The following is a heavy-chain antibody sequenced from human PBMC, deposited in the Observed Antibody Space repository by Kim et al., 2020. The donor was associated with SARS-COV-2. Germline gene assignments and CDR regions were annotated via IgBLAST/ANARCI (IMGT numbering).Heavy chain of an antibody. V-gene: IGHV3-21*01. CDR1: GFTFSSYS. CDR3: ARAPLYCSGGSCYDY. J-gene: IGHJ4*02. Sequence: GGSLRLSCAASGFTFSSYSMNWVRQAPGKGLEWVSSISSSSSYIYYADSVKGRFTISRDNAKNSLYLQMNSLRAEDTAVYYCARAPLYCSGGSCYDYWGQGTLVTVSS. D-gene: IGHD2-15*01. CDR2: ISSSSSYI.